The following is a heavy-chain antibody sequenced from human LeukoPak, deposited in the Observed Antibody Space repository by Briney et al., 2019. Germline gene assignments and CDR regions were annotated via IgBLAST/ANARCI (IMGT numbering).Heavy chain of an antibody. CDR2: ISGSGGST. Sequence: PGGSLRLSCAASGFTFSSYAMSWVRQAPGKGLEWVSAISGSGGSTYYADSVKGRFTISRDNAKNSLYLQMNSLRDEDTAVYYCARDNLLGTVPYYYYGMDVWGQGTTVTVSS. CDR3: ARDNLLGTVPYYYYGMDV. V-gene: IGHV3-23*01. CDR1: GFTFSSYA. J-gene: IGHJ6*02. D-gene: IGHD7-27*01.